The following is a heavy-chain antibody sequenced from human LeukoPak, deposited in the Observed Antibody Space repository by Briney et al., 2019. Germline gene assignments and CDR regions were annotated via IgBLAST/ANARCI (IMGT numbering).Heavy chain of an antibody. V-gene: IGHV3-74*01. CDR2: INNDGVST. CDR3: ARKPLSGGYGGTIDY. Sequence: GGSLRLSCAASEFTFDNYAMSWVRQAPGKGLEWLSRINNDGVSTSYADSVKGRFTISRDNAKNTLYLRMNSLRVEDTAIYYCARKPLSGGYGGTIDYWGQGTLVTVSS. J-gene: IGHJ4*02. D-gene: IGHD5-12*01. CDR1: EFTFDNYA.